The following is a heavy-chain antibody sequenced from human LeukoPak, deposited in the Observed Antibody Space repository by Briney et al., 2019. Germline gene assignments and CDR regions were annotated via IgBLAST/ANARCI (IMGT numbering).Heavy chain of an antibody. CDR2: IYTSGST. D-gene: IGHD1-14*01. CDR3: ARGRGNLGR. J-gene: IGHJ4*02. CDR1: GGSISSGSYY. Sequence: PSQTLSLTCTVSGGSISSGSYYWSWFRQPAGKGLEWIGRIYTSGSTNYNPSLKSRVTISVDTSKNQFSLKLSSVTAADTAVYYCARGRGNLGRWGQGTLVTVSS. V-gene: IGHV4-61*02.